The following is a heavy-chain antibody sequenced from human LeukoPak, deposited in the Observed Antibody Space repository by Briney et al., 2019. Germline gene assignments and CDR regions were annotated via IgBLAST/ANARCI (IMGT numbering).Heavy chain of an antibody. CDR3: AKDLTALLDSGSDY. CDR1: GDSIISNY. CDR2: IYYSGST. Sequence: SETLSLTCTVSGDSIISNYWSWIRQPAGQGLEWIGRIYYSGSTNYNPSLKSRLSISVDTSRNQFSLRLTSVTAADTAVYYCAKDLTALLDSGSDYWGQGTLVTVSS. V-gene: IGHV4-4*07. J-gene: IGHJ4*02. D-gene: IGHD5-18*01.